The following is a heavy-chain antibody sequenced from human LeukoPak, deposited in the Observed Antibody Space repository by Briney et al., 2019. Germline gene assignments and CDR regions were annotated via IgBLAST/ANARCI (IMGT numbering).Heavy chain of an antibody. V-gene: IGHV1-2*02. CDR1: GYTFTGYY. J-gene: IGHJ4*02. CDR3: ARDHDYYDSSAFGPDY. Sequence: ASVKVSCKASGYTFTGYYMHWVRQAPGQGFEWMGWINPNSGGTNYAQKFQGRVTMTRDTSVSTAYMELSRLRSDDTAVYYCARDHDYYDSSAFGPDYWGQGTLVTVSS. D-gene: IGHD3-22*01. CDR2: INPNSGGT.